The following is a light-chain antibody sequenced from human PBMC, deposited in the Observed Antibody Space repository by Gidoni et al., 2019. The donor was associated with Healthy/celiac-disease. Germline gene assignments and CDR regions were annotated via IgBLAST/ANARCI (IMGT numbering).Light chain of an antibody. CDR2: CAS. J-gene: IGKJ1*01. CDR1: QSVSSSY. V-gene: IGKV3-20*01. CDR3: QQYGSSQT. Sequence: EIVLTQSPGTLSLSPGERATLSCRASQSVSSSYLAWYQQKPGQAPRLLIYCASSSATGIPDRFSGSGSGTDFTLTISRLEPEDFAVYYCQQYGSSQTFGQGTKVEIK.